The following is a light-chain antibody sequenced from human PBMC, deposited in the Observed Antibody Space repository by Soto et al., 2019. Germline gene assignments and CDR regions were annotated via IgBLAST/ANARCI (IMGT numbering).Light chain of an antibody. CDR2: GAS. V-gene: IGKV3-15*01. Sequence: EIVLTQSPATLSVSPGERATLSCRASQNVGNNLVWYQQKPGQAPRLLIYGASTRAAGIPDRFSGSGSGTEFTLTISSLQPEDFAVYYCQQYTQWPITFGQGTRLE. J-gene: IGKJ5*01. CDR1: QNVGNN. CDR3: QQYTQWPIT.